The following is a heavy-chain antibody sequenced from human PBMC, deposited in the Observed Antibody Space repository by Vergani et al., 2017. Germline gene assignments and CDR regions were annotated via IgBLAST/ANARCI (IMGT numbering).Heavy chain of an antibody. CDR1: GFTFSSYG. CDR2: IRYDGSNK. Sequence: VQLVESGGGVVQPGGSLRLSCAASGFTFSSYGMHWVRQAPGKGLEWVAFIRYDGSNKYYADSVKGRFTISRDNSKNTLYLQMNSLRAEDTAVYYCAKKGVYFDYWGQGTLVTVSS. V-gene: IGHV3-30*02. J-gene: IGHJ4*02. D-gene: IGHD3-16*01. CDR3: AKKGVYFDY.